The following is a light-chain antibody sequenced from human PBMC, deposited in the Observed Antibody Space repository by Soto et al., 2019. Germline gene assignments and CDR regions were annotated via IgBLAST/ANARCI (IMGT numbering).Light chain of an antibody. CDR1: TSDVGAYNS. V-gene: IGLV2-11*01. J-gene: IGLJ1*01. CDR2: DGT. Sequence: QSALTQPRSVSESPGQSVTISCTGTTSDVGAYNSVSWYQQHPGKAPKLVIYDGTKRPSGVPDRFSGSRSGNTASLTISGLQAEDDADYYCCSFAGGPYVFGSGTKLTVL. CDR3: CSFAGGPYV.